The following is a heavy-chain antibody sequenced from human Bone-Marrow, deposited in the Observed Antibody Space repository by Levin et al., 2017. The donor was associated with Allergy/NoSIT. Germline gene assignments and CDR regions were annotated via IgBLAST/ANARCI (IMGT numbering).Heavy chain of an antibody. J-gene: IGHJ4*02. CDR1: GFTFSDYA. Sequence: PGESLKISCAASGFTFSDYAMRWVRQAPGKGLEWISTIGSDRKTYYADSVKGRFTISRDNSRTTLYLQMNSLTAEDTATYYCAKRSQSFSYVENWGQGTLVTVSS. CDR2: IGSDRKT. D-gene: IGHD2/OR15-2a*01. V-gene: IGHV3-23*01. CDR3: AKRSQSFSYVEN.